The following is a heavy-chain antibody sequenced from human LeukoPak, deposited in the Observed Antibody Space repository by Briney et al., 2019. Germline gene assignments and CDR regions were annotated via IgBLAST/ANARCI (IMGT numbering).Heavy chain of an antibody. V-gene: IGHV3-74*01. Sequence: GGSLRLSCAASGFTFSSYWMHWVRQAPGKGPVWVSRINNDGSGTTYADSVKGRFTISRDDAKNALYLQMNSLRAEDTAVYYCAKVKWFGEPAAFDYWGQGTLVTVSS. CDR2: INNDGSGT. CDR3: AKVKWFGEPAAFDY. CDR1: GFTFSSYW. J-gene: IGHJ4*02. D-gene: IGHD3-10*01.